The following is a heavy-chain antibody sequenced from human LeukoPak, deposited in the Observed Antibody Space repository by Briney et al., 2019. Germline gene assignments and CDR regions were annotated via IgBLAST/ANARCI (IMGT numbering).Heavy chain of an antibody. J-gene: IGHJ3*02. CDR3: AITGLTYCGGDCAGAFDI. CDR2: IYYSGST. Sequence: SETLSLTCTVSGGSISSYYWSWIRQPPGKGLEWIGYIYYSGSTNYNPSLKSRVTISVDTSKNQFSLKLSSVTAADTAVYYCAITGLTYCGGDCAGAFDIWGQGTKVTVSS. D-gene: IGHD2-21*02. CDR1: GGSISSYY. V-gene: IGHV4-59*08.